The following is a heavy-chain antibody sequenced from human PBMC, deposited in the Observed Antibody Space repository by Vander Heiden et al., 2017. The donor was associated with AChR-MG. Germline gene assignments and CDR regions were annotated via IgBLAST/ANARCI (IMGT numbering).Heavy chain of an antibody. D-gene: IGHD2-21*02. CDR2: IWNDGSNK. CDR3: ARGHSVTGYYYYGMDV. Sequence: QVPLVESGGGVVQPGRSLRLSCAASGFTCSSYGRHWVRQAPGKGLEWVAVIWNDGSNKYYADTVKGRFTISRDNSKNTLYLQMNSLRAEDTAVYYCARGHSVTGYYYYGMDVWGQGTTVTVSS. CDR1: GFTCSSYG. V-gene: IGHV3-33*01. J-gene: IGHJ6*02.